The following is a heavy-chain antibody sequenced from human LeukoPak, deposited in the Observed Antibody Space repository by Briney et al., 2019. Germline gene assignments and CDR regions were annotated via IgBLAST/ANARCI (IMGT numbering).Heavy chain of an antibody. CDR3: AKFRSDSRDSFDI. CDR1: GFTFSSYG. V-gene: IGHV3-30*02. CDR2: IRYDGSNK. Sequence: GGSLRLSCAASGFTFSSYGMHWVRKAPGKGLEWVAFIRYDGSNKYYADSVKGRFTISRDNSKNTLFLQMHSLRADDTALYYCAKFRSDSRDSFDIWGQGTLVTVSS. J-gene: IGHJ3*02. D-gene: IGHD3-22*01.